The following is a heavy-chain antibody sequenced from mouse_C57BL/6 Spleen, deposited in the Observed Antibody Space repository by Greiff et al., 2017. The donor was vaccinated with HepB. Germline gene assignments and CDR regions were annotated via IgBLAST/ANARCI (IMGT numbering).Heavy chain of an antibody. Sequence: EVKLMESGPGLVKPSQSLSLTCSVTGYSITSGYYWNWIRQFPGNKLEWMGYISYDGSNNYNPSLKNRISITRDTSKNQFFLKLNSVTTEDTATYYCARVDDYDAGDYWGQGTTLTVSS. V-gene: IGHV3-6*01. CDR1: GYSITSGYY. D-gene: IGHD2-4*01. J-gene: IGHJ2*01. CDR2: ISYDGSN. CDR3: ARVDDYDAGDY.